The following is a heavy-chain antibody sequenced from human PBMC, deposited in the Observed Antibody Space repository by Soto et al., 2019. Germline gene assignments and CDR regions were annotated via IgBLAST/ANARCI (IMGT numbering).Heavy chain of an antibody. Sequence: ASVKVSCKASGYTFTGYYMHWVRQAPGQGLEWMGWINPNSGGTNYAQKFQGWVTMTRDTSISTAYMELSRLRSDDTAVYYCARDLRPELGGPWFDPWGQGTLVTV. CDR2: INPNSGGT. D-gene: IGHD7-27*01. J-gene: IGHJ5*02. CDR3: ARDLRPELGGPWFDP. CDR1: GYTFTGYY. V-gene: IGHV1-2*04.